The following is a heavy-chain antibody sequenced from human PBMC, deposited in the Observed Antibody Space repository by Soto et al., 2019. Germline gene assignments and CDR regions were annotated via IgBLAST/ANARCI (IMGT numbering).Heavy chain of an antibody. V-gene: IGHV3-9*01. CDR2: ITWNSGTI. D-gene: IGHD3-3*01. Sequence: EVQLVESGGGLVQPGRSLRLSCAASGFTFDDYAMHWVRQAPGRGLEWASRITWNSGTIDYADSVKGRFTISRDNAKNSLYLQMNSLRAEDTALYYCTKSWRLYYMDVWGKGTTVTVSS. J-gene: IGHJ6*03. CDR3: TKSWRLYYMDV. CDR1: GFTFDDYA.